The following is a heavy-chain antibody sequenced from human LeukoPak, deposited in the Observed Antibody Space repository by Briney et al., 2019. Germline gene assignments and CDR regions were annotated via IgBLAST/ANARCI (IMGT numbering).Heavy chain of an antibody. J-gene: IGHJ4*02. CDR3: ARQGTAHPFDY. CDR2: IYYSGTT. D-gene: IGHD5-18*01. Sequence: PSETLSLTCTVSGGSISSYYWSWIRQPPGKGLEWIGYIYYSGTTNYNPSLKSRVTISVDTSKNQFSLKLSSVTAADTAVYYCARQGTAHPFDYWGQGTLVTVSS. V-gene: IGHV4-59*08. CDR1: GGSISSYY.